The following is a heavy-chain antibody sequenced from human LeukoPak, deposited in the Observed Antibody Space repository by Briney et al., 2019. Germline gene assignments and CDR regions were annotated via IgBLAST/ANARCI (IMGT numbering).Heavy chain of an antibody. D-gene: IGHD2-2*01. CDR1: GFTFNKFW. J-gene: IGHJ4*02. Sequence: GGSLRLSCAASGFTFNKFWMNWVRQAPGKGLEWVASINQDGSEKYYVESVKGRFTISRDNAENSPYLQMNSLRAEDTAVYYCARDGPPAGLYFDYWGQGILVTVSS. CDR2: INQDGSEK. V-gene: IGHV3-7*01. CDR3: ARDGPPAGLYFDY.